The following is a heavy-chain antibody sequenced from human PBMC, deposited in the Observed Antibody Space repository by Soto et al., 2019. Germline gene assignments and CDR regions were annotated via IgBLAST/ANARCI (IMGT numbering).Heavy chain of an antibody. CDR3: AREAHDSNCDYCGMDV. Sequence: GGSLRLSCAASGFTFSSYWMSWVRQAPGKGLEWVANIKQDGSEKYYVDSVKGRFTISRDNAKNSLYLQMNSLRAEDTAVYYCAREAHDSNCDYCGMDVWGQGTTVTV. CDR1: GFTFSSYW. J-gene: IGHJ6*02. V-gene: IGHV3-7*03. CDR2: IKQDGSEK. D-gene: IGHD4-4*01.